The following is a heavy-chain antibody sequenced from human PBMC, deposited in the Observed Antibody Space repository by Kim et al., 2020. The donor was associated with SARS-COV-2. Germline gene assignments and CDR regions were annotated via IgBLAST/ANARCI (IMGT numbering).Heavy chain of an antibody. D-gene: IGHD4-17*01. J-gene: IGHJ4*02. CDR3: ARGAVTYPVDY. V-gene: IGHV1-69*04. Sequence: NYAQKFQDRVTSTADKSTSTAYMELSSLRSEATAVYYCARGAVTYPVDYWGQGTLVTVSS.